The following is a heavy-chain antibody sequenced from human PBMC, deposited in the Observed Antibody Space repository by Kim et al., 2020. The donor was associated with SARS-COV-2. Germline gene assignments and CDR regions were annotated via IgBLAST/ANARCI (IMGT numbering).Heavy chain of an antibody. J-gene: IGHJ4*01. CDR1: GYTLTELS. Sequence: ASVKVSCKVSGYTLTELSMHWVRQAPGKGLEWMGGFDPEDGETIYAQKFQGRVTMTEDTSTDTAYMDLSSLRSEDTAVYYCATLDSSGYYKEYYFDYWGHGTLVTVSS. CDR3: ATLDSSGYYKEYYFDY. V-gene: IGHV1-24*01. CDR2: FDPEDGET. D-gene: IGHD3-22*01.